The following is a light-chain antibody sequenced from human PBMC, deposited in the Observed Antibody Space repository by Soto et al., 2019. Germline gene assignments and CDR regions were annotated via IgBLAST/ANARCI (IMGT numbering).Light chain of an antibody. J-gene: IGKJ5*01. CDR3: QQYNNWPRIT. V-gene: IGKV3-15*01. CDR2: GAY. CDR1: ENVSSH. Sequence: EIVMTQSPATLSVFPGERVTLCCRASENVSSHVAWWYQQTPGQTPRLVIFGAYTRASAIPGRFSGSGSGTEFTLTISSLQSEDFAVYYCQQYNNWPRITFGQGTRLEIK.